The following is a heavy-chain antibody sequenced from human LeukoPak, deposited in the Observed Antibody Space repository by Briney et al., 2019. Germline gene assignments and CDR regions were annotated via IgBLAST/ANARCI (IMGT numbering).Heavy chain of an antibody. CDR1: GYTFTGYY. Sequence: ASVKVSCKASGYTFTGYYMHWVRQAPGQGLEWMGRINPNSGGTDYAQKFQGWVTMTRDTSISTAYMELSRLRSDDTAVYYCARDWYSSSWSDENWFDPWGQGALVTVSS. V-gene: IGHV1-2*04. CDR3: ARDWYSSSWSDENWFDP. D-gene: IGHD6-13*01. CDR2: INPNSGGT. J-gene: IGHJ5*02.